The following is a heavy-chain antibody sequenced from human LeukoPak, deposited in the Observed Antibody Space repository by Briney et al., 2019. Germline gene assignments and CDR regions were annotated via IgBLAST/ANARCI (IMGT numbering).Heavy chain of an antibody. CDR3: SRELGGSYFDY. CDR2: NNPSGGRT. J-gene: IGHJ4*02. V-gene: IGHV1-46*01. D-gene: IGHD1-26*01. CDR1: GYTFSSFY. Sequence: GASVKVSFKASGYTFSSFYMHWVRQAPGQGLECMGVNNPSGGRTTYAQKFQGRVTMTRDTSTSTVYMELSSLRSEDTAVYYCSRELGGSYFDYWGQGTLVTVSS.